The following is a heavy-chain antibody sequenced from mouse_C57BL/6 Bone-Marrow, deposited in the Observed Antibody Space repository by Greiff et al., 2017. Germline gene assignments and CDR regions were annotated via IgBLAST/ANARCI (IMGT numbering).Heavy chain of an antibody. V-gene: IGHV1-50*01. Sequence: QVQLQQPGAELVKPGASVKLSCKASGYTFTSYWMQWVKQRPGQGLEWIGEIDPSDGYTNYNQKFKGKATLTVDTSSSTAYMQLSSLTSEDSAVYYCARLEPYDGFAYWGQGTLVTVSA. CDR3: ARLEPYDGFAY. D-gene: IGHD2-12*01. CDR1: GYTFTSYW. CDR2: IDPSDGYT. J-gene: IGHJ3*01.